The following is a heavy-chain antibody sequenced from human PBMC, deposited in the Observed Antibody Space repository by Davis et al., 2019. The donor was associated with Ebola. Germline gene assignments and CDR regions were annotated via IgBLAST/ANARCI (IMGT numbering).Heavy chain of an antibody. CDR1: SGSFSGYY. CDR2: INHSGST. V-gene: IGHV4-34*01. CDR3: ARDLRGYSSSWPNWFDP. J-gene: IGHJ5*02. Sequence: SETLSLTCAVYSGSFSGYYWSWIRQPPGKGLEWIGEINHSGSTNYNPSLKSRVTISVDTSKNQFSLKLSSVTAADTAVYYCARDLRGYSSSWPNWFDPWGQGTLVTVSS. D-gene: IGHD6-13*01.